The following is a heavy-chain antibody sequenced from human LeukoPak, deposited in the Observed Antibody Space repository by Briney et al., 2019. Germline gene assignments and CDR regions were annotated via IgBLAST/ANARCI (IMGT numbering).Heavy chain of an antibody. J-gene: IGHJ3*02. CDR3: ARDPQGRGYSGYDYEAFDI. CDR1: GFTVSSNY. Sequence: PGGSLRLSCAASGFTVSSNYMSWVRQAPGKGLEWVSVIYSGGSTYYADSVKGRFTISRDNSKNTLYLQMNSLRAEDTAVYYCARDPQGRGYSGYDYEAFDIWGQGTMVTVSS. V-gene: IGHV3-53*01. D-gene: IGHD5-12*01. CDR2: IYSGGST.